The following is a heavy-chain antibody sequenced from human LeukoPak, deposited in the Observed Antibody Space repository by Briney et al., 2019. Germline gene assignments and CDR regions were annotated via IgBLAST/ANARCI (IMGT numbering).Heavy chain of an antibody. CDR1: GFTFSSYS. J-gene: IGHJ5*02. Sequence: GGSLRLSCAASGFTFSSYSMNWVRQAPGKGLEWVSSISSSSSYIYYADSVKGRFTISRDNAKNSLYLRMNSLRAEDTAVYYCARDMVRGDYNWFDPWGQGTLVTVSS. CDR3: ARDMVRGDYNWFDP. CDR2: ISSSSSYI. V-gene: IGHV3-21*01. D-gene: IGHD3-10*01.